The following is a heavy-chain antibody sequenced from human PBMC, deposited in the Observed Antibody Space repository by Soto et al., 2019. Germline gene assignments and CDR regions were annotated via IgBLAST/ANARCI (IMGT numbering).Heavy chain of an antibody. J-gene: IGHJ4*02. V-gene: IGHV3-7*03. CDR2: IKQDGSEK. CDR1: GFTFSSYW. D-gene: IGHD6-13*01. CDR3: AREGGIAAPLN. Sequence: GGSLRLSCAASGFTFSSYWMSWVRQAPGKGLEWVANIKQDGSEKYYVDSVKGRFTISRDNAKNSLYLQMNSLRAEDTAVYYCAREGGIAAPLNWGQGTLVTVST.